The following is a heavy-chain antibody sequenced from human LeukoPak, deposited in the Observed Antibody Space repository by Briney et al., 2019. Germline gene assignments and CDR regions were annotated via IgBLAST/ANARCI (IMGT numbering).Heavy chain of an antibody. CDR1: GFTFSSYD. CDR2: IGTAGDT. J-gene: IGHJ6*02. CDR3: ARGGYDPTTYYYYGMDV. V-gene: IGHV3-13*01. D-gene: IGHD5-12*01. Sequence: GGSLRLSCAASGFTFSSYDMQWVRQATGKGLEWVSAIGTAGDTYYPGSVKGRFTISRENAKNSLYLQMNSLRAGDTAVYYCARGGYDPTTYYYYGMDVWGQGTTVTVSS.